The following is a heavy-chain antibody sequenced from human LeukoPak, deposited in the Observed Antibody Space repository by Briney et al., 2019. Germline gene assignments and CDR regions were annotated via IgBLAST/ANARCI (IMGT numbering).Heavy chain of an antibody. V-gene: IGHV4-61*02. CDR2: ISKSRTT. CDR3: ARLLGPLDYVWGSSRSK. J-gene: IGHJ4*02. CDR1: GVPISYATYQ. D-gene: IGHD3-16*02. Sequence: SETLSLTCTVCGVPISYATYQWTWIRQSAGKGLEWIGLISKSRTTNYIPSHMDPVTISIDATKNQVSLKLTSVTAADTAVYYCARLLGPLDYVWGSSRSKWGQGTLVTVSS.